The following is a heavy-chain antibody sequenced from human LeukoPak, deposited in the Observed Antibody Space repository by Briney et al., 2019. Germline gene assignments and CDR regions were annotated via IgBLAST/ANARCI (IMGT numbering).Heavy chain of an antibody. CDR2: ISGSGGST. Sequence: PGGSLRLSCAASGFTFSSYAMSWVRQAPGKGLEWVSAISGSGGSTYYADSVKGRFTISRDNSKNTLYLQMNSLRAEDTAVYYCARVAGNCGGDCYRLLYWGQGTLVTVSS. V-gene: IGHV3-23*01. D-gene: IGHD2-21*01. J-gene: IGHJ4*02. CDR3: ARVAGNCGGDCYRLLY. CDR1: GFTFSSYA.